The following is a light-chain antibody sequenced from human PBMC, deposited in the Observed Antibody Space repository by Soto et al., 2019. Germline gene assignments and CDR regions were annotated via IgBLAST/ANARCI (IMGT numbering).Light chain of an antibody. Sequence: EIVMTQSPATLSVSPGERVTLSCRASESVSSNLAWYQQKPGQAPRLLIYTASTRATSIPARFSGSGSGTEFTLTISSLQSEDFAVYHCQQFNIWPYTFGQGTKLEI. V-gene: IGKV3-15*01. CDR1: ESVSSN. J-gene: IGKJ2*01. CDR3: QQFNIWPYT. CDR2: TAS.